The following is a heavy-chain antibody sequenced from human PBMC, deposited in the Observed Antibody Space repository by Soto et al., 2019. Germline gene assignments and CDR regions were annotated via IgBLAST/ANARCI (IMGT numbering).Heavy chain of an antibody. CDR2: INDSGST. CDR1: GGSFSGYY. J-gene: IGHJ5*02. Sequence: PPETLSLTCAVYGGSFSGYYWNWIRQPPGKGLEWMGEINDSGSTNYNPSLRSRVTISVDTSKNQFSLKLSSVTAADTAVYYCARQRWSTSMEYKRGHWLDPWGQGTLVTVSS. D-gene: IGHD3-3*01. V-gene: IGHV4-34*01. CDR3: ARQRWSTSMEYKRGHWLDP.